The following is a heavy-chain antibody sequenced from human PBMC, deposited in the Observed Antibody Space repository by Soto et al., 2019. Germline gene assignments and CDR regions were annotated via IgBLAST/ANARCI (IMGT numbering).Heavy chain of an antibody. V-gene: IGHV4-61*01. CDR3: ARSGSGSGWL. CDR1: GGSVSSGRFY. J-gene: IGHJ4*02. Sequence: QVQLQESGPGLVKPSETLSLTCTVSGGSVSSGRFYWSWIRRPPGKGLEWIGYIYYSGSTKYNPSLRSRVTISVDTSKNQFSLKLTSVAAADTAVYYCARSGSGSGWLGGQGTLVTVSS. CDR2: IYYSGST. D-gene: IGHD6-19*01.